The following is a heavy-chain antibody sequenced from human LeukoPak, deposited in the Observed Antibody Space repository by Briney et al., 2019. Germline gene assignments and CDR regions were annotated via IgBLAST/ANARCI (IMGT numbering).Heavy chain of an antibody. V-gene: IGHV3-7*01. CDR3: ARDTDVSCGGDCYSGYFDY. CDR1: GFTFSTYW. J-gene: IGHJ4*02. CDR2: IKQDGSEK. D-gene: IGHD2-21*02. Sequence: GGSLRLSCAASGFTFSTYWMTWVRQAPGKGLEWVANIKQDGSEKYYVDSVKGRFTISRDNAKNSLYLQMNSLRAEDTAVYYCARDTDVSCGGDCYSGYFDYWGLGTPVTVSS.